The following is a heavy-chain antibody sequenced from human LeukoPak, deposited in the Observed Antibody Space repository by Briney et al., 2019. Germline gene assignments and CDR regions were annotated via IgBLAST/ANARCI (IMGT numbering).Heavy chain of an antibody. CDR3: AGRYSSGWYEDY. D-gene: IGHD6-19*01. CDR1: GGSISSYY. J-gene: IGHJ4*02. Sequence: SETLSLTCTVSGGSISSYYWSWIRQPPGKGLEWIGYTYYSGSTNYNPSLKSRVTISVDTSKNQFSLKLSSVTAADTAVYYCAGRYSSGWYEDYWGQGTLVTVSS. V-gene: IGHV4-59*01. CDR2: TYYSGST.